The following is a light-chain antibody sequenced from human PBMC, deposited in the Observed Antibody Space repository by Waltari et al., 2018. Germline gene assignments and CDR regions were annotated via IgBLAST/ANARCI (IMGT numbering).Light chain of an antibody. J-gene: IGLJ3*02. CDR1: SSDLGSYNI. CDR2: EGS. CDR3: CSFASGSTWV. V-gene: IGLV2-23*01. Sequence: QSALTQPASVSGSPGQSITISCTGTSSDLGSYNIVSWYQQHPGKAPKVIIYEGSKRPLGGYYRFSGSKSGNTASLTISGLQAEDEADYYCCSFASGSTWVFGGGTKLTVL.